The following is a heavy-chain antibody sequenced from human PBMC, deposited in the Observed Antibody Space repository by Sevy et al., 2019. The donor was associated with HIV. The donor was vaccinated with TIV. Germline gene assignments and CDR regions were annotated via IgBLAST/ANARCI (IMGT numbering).Heavy chain of an antibody. Sequence: SETLSLTCTVSGGSISRYYWSWIRQPAGKGLEWIGRIYTSGSTNYNPSLKSRVTMSVDTSKNQFSLKLSSVTAADTAVYYCARELPSGWATVDAFDIWGQGTMVTVSS. CDR1: GGSISRYY. V-gene: IGHV4-4*07. CDR3: ARELPSGWATVDAFDI. CDR2: IYTSGST. J-gene: IGHJ3*02. D-gene: IGHD6-19*01.